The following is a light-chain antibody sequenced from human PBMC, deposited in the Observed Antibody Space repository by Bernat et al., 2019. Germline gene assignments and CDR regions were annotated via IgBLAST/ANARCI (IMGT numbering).Light chain of an antibody. J-gene: IGLJ3*02. V-gene: IGLV3-19*01. Sequence: SSVLTQDPAVSVALGQTVRITCQGDSLRSYYASWYQQKPGQAPVLVIYGKNNRPSGIPDHFSGSSSGNTASLTITGAQAEDEADYYCNSRDSSGNHAWVFGGGTKLTVL. CDR1: SLRSYY. CDR3: NSRDSSGNHAWV. CDR2: GKN.